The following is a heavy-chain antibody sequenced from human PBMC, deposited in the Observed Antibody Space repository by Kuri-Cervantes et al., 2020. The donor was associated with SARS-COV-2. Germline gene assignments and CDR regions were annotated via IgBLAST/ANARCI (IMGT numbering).Heavy chain of an antibody. CDR1: GGTFSSYA. CDR3: ARDADSSSWYPGAFDI. D-gene: IGHD6-13*01. Sequence: SVKVSCKASGGTFSSYAISWVRQAPGQGLEWMGGIIPIFGTANHAQKFQGRVTITADESTSTAYMELSRLRSDDTAVYYCARDADSSSWYPGAFDIWGQGTMVTVSS. J-gene: IGHJ3*02. V-gene: IGHV1-69*13. CDR2: IIPIFGTA.